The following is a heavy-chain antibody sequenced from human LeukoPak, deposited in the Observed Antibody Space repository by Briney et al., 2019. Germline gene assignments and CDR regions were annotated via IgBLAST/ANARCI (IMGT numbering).Heavy chain of an antibody. J-gene: IGHJ3*02. CDR1: GFIFSSYS. CDR3: ARGASRAFDI. CDR2: ISSSSSTI. Sequence: GGSLRLSCAASGFIFSSYSMNWVRQAPGKGLEWVSYISSSSSTIYYTDSVKGRSTISRDNAKNSLYLQMNSLRDEDTAVYYCARGASRAFDIWGQGTMVIVSS. V-gene: IGHV3-48*02.